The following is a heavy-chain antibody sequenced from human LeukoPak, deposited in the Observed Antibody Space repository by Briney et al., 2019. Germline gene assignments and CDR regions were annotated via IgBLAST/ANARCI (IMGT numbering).Heavy chain of an antibody. Sequence: QSGGSLRLSCAGSGFIFGDYEMMWVRRAPGKGLEWLSYIRSGGSSIYYADSVKGRFIISRDNAKNSLYLQMNTLRAEDTAVYYCARRYTYGGWIDSWGQGTLVTVSS. V-gene: IGHV3-48*03. J-gene: IGHJ4*02. CDR1: GFIFGDYE. CDR2: IRSGGSSI. D-gene: IGHD3-16*01. CDR3: ARRYTYGGWIDS.